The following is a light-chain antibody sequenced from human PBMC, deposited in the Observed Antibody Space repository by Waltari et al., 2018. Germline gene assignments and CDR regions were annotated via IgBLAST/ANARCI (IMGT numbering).Light chain of an antibody. J-gene: IGKJ5*01. Sequence: EIVLTQSPGTLSLSPGERVTLSCRASQSLSSYLAWYQQKPGQAPRLLIYGVSNRATGIPDRFSGSGSGTDFTLTINRLEPEDFAVYYCQQYGSHRVTFGQGTRLDIK. CDR3: QQYGSHRVT. CDR2: GVS. V-gene: IGKV3-20*01. CDR1: QSLSSY.